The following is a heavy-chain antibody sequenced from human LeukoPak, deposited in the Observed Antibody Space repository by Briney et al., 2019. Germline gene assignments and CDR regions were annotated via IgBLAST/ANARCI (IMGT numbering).Heavy chain of an antibody. V-gene: IGHV3-9*01. J-gene: IGHJ3*01. CDR3: AKDRTWGAFDV. CDR2: IGWNSNKI. D-gene: IGHD3-16*01. CDR1: GFNFDDFA. Sequence: GGSLRLSCVASGFNFDDFAMHWIRQVPGKGLEWVAGIGWNSNKIDYVDSVKGRFTISRDNAKNSVWLQMNSQRSEDTAVYYCAKDRTWGAFDVWGQGTMVLVSP.